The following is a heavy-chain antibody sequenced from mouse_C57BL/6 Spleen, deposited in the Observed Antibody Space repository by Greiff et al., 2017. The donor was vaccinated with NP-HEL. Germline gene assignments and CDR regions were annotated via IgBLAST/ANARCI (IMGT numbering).Heavy chain of an antibody. Sequence: EVQGVESGGGLVQPGGSLSLSCAASGFTFTDYYMSWVRQPPGKALEWLGFIRNKANGYTTEYSASVKGRFTISRDNSQSILYLQMNALRAEDSATYYCARYGITNYFDYWGQGTTLTVSS. D-gene: IGHD1-1*01. CDR1: GFTFTDYY. J-gene: IGHJ2*01. CDR3: ARYGITNYFDY. V-gene: IGHV7-3*01. CDR2: IRNKANGYTT.